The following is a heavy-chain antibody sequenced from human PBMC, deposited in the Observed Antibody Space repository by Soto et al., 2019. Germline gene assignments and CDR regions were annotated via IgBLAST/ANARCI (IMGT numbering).Heavy chain of an antibody. CDR2: MYYSGST. Sequence: QVQLQESGPGLVKPSETLSLTCTVSGGSLNSYYWSWIRQPPGKGLEWIGYMYYSGSTDYNPSLKSRVTISLDTSIRQISLKLTSVTAADTAVYYCVRHDDCGGNYCSTGRWFDSWGQGILVTVSS. D-gene: IGHD2-21*01. V-gene: IGHV4-59*08. CDR1: GGSLNSYY. J-gene: IGHJ5*01. CDR3: VRHDDCGGNYCSTGRWFDS.